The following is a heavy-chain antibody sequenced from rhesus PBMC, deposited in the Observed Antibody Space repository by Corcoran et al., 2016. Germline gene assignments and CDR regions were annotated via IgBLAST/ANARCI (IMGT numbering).Heavy chain of an antibody. CDR3: AGDLITRMITVTGPADY. V-gene: IGHV3-14*01. D-gene: IGHD3-9*01. CDR2: INSAGSST. J-gene: IGHJ4*01. Sequence: GESGGGLVKPGGSLRLSCAASGFTFSSYWMHWVRQAPGKGLEWISAINSAGSSTYYADSVKGRFTISRENAKNTLYLQMDGLRAKDTAVYYCAGDLITRMITVTGPADYWGQGVLVTVSS. CDR1: GFTFSSYW.